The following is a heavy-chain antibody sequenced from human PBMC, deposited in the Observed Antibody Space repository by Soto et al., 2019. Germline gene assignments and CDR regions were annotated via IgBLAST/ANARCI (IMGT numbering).Heavy chain of an antibody. CDR3: ARAYLGRLPRRADYYYALDV. D-gene: IGHD1-26*01. V-gene: IGHV3-13*05. Sequence: EVQLVESGGGVEQPGGSLRLSCAASGFTFSTYDMHWVRQVPGKGLEWVSAIGSAHDPYYLGSVKGRFSISRENAKNSLYLQMTSLTTGDTAVYYCARAYLGRLPRRADYYYALDVWGQGTTVTVSS. J-gene: IGHJ6*02. CDR2: IGSAHDP. CDR1: GFTFSTYD.